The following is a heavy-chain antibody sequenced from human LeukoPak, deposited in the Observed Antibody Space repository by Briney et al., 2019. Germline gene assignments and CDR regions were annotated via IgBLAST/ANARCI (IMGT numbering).Heavy chain of an antibody. D-gene: IGHD3-10*01. CDR2: IYYSGST. CDR1: GGSISSSSYY. CDR3: ARAYYGSGSYYPLNFDF. Sequence: SETLSLTCTVSGGSISSSSYYWGWTRQPPGKGLEWIGCIYYSGSTYYNPSLKSRVTISVDTSKNQFSLKLSSVTAADTAVYYCARAYYGSGSYYPLNFDFWGQGTLVTVSS. J-gene: IGHJ4*02. V-gene: IGHV4-39*01.